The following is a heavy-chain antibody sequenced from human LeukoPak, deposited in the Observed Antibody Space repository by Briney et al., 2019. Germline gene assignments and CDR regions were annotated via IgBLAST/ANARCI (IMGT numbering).Heavy chain of an antibody. CDR1: GFTFSSYA. Sequence: PGRSLRLSCAASGFTFSSYAMHWVRQAPGKGLEWVAVISYDGSNKYYADSVKGRFTISRDNSKNTLYLQMNSLRAEDTAVYYCAIPAAAGHYFDYWGQGTLVTVSS. V-gene: IGHV3-30*01. CDR3: AIPAAAGHYFDY. J-gene: IGHJ4*02. CDR2: ISYDGSNK. D-gene: IGHD6-13*01.